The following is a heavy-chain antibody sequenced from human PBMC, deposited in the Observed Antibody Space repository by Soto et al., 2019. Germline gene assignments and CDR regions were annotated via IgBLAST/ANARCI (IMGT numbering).Heavy chain of an antibody. V-gene: IGHV4-31*03. CDR1: DGSVGSSAYC. CDR3: ARKITSSWYLSGFAP. CDR2: IFYSGTT. D-gene: IGHD6-13*01. J-gene: IGHJ5*02. Sequence: SETPSLTCSVSDGSVGSSAYCWSWIRQHPGKGLEWIGYIFYSGTTYYNPSLKSRVTISVDTSKNQFSLKLTSVTAADTAVYYCARKITSSWYLSGFAPWGQRSLVPGS.